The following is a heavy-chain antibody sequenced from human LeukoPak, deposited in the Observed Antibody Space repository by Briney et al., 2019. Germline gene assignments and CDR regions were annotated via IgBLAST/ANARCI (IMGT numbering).Heavy chain of an antibody. J-gene: IGHJ4*02. CDR1: GFTFSSYG. Sequence: GRSLRLSCAASGFTFSSYGMHWVRQAPGKGLEWVAVTWYDGGNKYYADSVKGRFTASKDNSKNTVDLQMNSLRAEDTAVYYCVRLGSGWFFDYWGQGTLDTVSS. CDR3: VRLGSGWFFDY. V-gene: IGHV3-33*01. CDR2: TWYDGGNK. D-gene: IGHD6-19*01.